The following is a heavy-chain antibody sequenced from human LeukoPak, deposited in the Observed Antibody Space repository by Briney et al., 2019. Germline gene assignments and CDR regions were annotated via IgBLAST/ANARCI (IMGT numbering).Heavy chain of an antibody. CDR1: GFTFSSYG. V-gene: IGHV3-33*01. CDR2: IWYDGSNK. D-gene: IGHD5-18*01. Sequence: GRSLRLSCAASGFTFSSYGMHWVRQAPGKGLEWVAVIWYDGSNKYYADSVKGRFTISRDNAKNSLYLQMNSLRAEDTAVYYCARDDALYSYGCWGQGTLVTVSS. J-gene: IGHJ4*02. CDR3: ARDDALYSYGC.